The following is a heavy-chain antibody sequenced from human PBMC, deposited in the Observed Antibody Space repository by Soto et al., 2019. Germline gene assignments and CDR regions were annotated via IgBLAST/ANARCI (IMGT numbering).Heavy chain of an antibody. J-gene: IGHJ6*02. CDR2: ISYDGSNK. D-gene: IGHD3-10*01. Sequence: QVQLVESGGGVVQPGRSLRLSCAASGFTFSSYGMHWVRQAPGKGLEWVAVISYDGSNKYYADSVKGRFTISRDNSKNTRYMQMNGLSAEDTAVYYCAKECNAKVLVRGVSTYYYYGMDVWGQGTTVTVSS. V-gene: IGHV3-30*18. CDR3: AKECNAKVLVRGVSTYYYYGMDV. CDR1: GFTFSSYG.